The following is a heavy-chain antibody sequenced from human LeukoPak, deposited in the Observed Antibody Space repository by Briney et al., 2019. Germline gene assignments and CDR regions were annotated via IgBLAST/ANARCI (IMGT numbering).Heavy chain of an antibody. CDR1: GGSISRGSYY. Sequence: PSQTLSLTCIVSGGSISRGSYYWSWIRQPAGKGLEWMGRIYNSGSTNYNPSLKSRVAISTDMSKNQISLKLSSVTAADTAVYYCARVPNLSNYHDSRGQRTFDYWGQGTLVTVSS. V-gene: IGHV4-61*02. CDR2: IYNSGST. D-gene: IGHD3-22*01. J-gene: IGHJ4*02. CDR3: ARVPNLSNYHDSRGQRTFDY.